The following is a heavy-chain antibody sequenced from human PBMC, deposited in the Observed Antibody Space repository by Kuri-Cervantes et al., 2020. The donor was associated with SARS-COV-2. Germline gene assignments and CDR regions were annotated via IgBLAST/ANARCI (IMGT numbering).Heavy chain of an antibody. Sequence: SETLSLTCTFSGVSFRGYYWSWIRQPPGKGLEWIGSIFRSGITYYNPSLKSRVTMSVDTTKNQFPLKLSSVTAADTAVYYCARIDYHTSGYYYYYYYMDVWGKGTTVTVSS. V-gene: IGHV4-59*04. D-gene: IGHD3-22*01. CDR2: IFRSGIT. CDR3: ARIDYHTSGYYYYYYYMDV. J-gene: IGHJ6*03. CDR1: GVSFRGYY.